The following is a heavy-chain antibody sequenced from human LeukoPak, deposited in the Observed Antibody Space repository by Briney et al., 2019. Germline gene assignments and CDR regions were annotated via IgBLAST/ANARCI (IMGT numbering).Heavy chain of an antibody. D-gene: IGHD3-10*01. V-gene: IGHV4-59*08. CDR3: ARESMVRGVIY. J-gene: IGHJ4*02. CDR2: IYYSGST. CDR1: GGSISSYY. Sequence: SETLPPTCTVSGGSISSYYWSWIRQPPGKGLEWIGYIYYSGSTNYNPSLKSRVTISVDTSKNQFSLKLSSVTAADTAVYYCARESMVRGVIYWGQGTLVTVSS.